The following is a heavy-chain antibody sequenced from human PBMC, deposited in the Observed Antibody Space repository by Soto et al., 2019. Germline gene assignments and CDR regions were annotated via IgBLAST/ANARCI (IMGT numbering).Heavy chain of an antibody. J-gene: IGHJ6*02. Sequence: SETLSLTCAVYCGSFSGYYWSWIRQPPGKGLEWIGESNHNGITNYNPSLKSRVTVSVDTSKSQFSLKLSSVTAADRAVYYCARGLSARNYYYYGMDVRGQGTTVTVSS. CDR2: SNHNGIT. V-gene: IGHV4-34*01. D-gene: IGHD6-6*01. CDR3: ARGLSARNYYYYGMDV. CDR1: CGSFSGYY.